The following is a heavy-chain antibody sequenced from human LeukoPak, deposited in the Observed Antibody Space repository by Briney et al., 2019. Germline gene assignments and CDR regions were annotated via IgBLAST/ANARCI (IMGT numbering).Heavy chain of an antibody. CDR2: INPNSGGT. D-gene: IGHD3-22*01. J-gene: IGHJ6*02. Sequence: ASVKVSCKASGYTFTGYYMHWVRQAPGQGLEWMGWINPNSGGTNYAQKFQGRVTMTRDTSISTAYMELSRLRSDDTAVYYCAGYDSSGYSQPGLGTYYGMDVWGQGTTVTVSS. CDR3: AGYDSSGYSQPGLGTYYGMDV. CDR1: GYTFTGYY. V-gene: IGHV1-2*02.